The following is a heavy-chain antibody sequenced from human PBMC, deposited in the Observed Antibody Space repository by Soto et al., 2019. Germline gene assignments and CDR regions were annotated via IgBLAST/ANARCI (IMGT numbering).Heavy chain of an antibody. CDR1: GYSFISHY. Sequence: QVQLVQSGAEVTRPGASVKVSCKASGYSFISHYIHWVRQAPGQGLEWMGFINPSGGSATLAKKFQGRVAMTRDTSTTTVYMELSSLRSEDAAVYYCARDYLRSKMSLSYFDFWGQGTLVTVAS. CDR2: INPSGGSA. V-gene: IGHV1-46*01. J-gene: IGHJ4*02. D-gene: IGHD2-21*01. CDR3: ARDYLRSKMSLSYFDF.